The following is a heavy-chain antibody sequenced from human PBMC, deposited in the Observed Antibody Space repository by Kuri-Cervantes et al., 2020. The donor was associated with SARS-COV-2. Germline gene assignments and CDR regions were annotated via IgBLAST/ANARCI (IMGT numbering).Heavy chain of an antibody. CDR3: ASGEEARY. J-gene: IGHJ4*02. CDR2: IGTAGDT. V-gene: IGHV3-13*01. CDR1: GFTFSSYG. Sequence: GESLKISCAASGFTFSSYGMHWVRQATGKGLEWVSAIGTAGDTYYPGSVKGRFTISRDNSKNTLYLQMNSLRAEDTAVYYCASGEEARYWGQGTLVTVSS. D-gene: IGHD3-10*01.